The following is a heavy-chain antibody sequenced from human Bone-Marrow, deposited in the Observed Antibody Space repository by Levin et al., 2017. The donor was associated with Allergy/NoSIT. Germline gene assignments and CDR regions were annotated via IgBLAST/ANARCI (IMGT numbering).Heavy chain of an antibody. J-gene: IGHJ5*02. V-gene: IGHV4-34*01. Sequence: SETLSLTCAVYGGSFSGYYWSWIRQPPGKGLEWIGEINHSGSTNYNPSLKSRVTISVDTSKNQFSLKLSSVTAADTAVYYCAREGLNDYIWGSYRSRRWFDPWGQGTLVTVSS. D-gene: IGHD3-16*02. CDR3: AREGLNDYIWGSYRSRRWFDP. CDR1: GGSFSGYY. CDR2: INHSGST.